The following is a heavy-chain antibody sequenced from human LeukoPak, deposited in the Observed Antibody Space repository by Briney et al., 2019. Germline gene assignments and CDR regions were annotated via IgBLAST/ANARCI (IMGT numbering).Heavy chain of an antibody. CDR2: IKSKTDGGTT. Sequence: GGSLRLSCAASGFTFSSYSMNWVRQAPGKGLEWVGRIKSKTDGGTTDYAAPVKGGFTISRDDSKNTLYLQMNSLKTEDTAVYYCTTDLWTAAAGSYYYYYYGMDVWGQGTTVTVSS. CDR1: GFTFSSYS. V-gene: IGHV3-15*01. J-gene: IGHJ6*02. D-gene: IGHD6-13*01. CDR3: TTDLWTAAAGSYYYYYYGMDV.